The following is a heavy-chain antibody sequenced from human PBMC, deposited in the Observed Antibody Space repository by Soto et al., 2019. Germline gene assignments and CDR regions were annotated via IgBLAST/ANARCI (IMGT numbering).Heavy chain of an antibody. J-gene: IGHJ6*02. CDR1: GFTFSSYA. V-gene: IGHV3-23*01. CDR3: AKDLGEWGLLPYYYGMDV. CDR2: ISGSGGST. D-gene: IGHD1-26*01. Sequence: GGSLRLSCAASGFTFSSYAMSWVRQAPGKGLEWVSAISGSGGSTYYADSVKGRFTISRDNSKNTLYLQMNSLRAEDTAVYYCAKDLGEWGLLPYYYGMDVWGQGTTVTVSS.